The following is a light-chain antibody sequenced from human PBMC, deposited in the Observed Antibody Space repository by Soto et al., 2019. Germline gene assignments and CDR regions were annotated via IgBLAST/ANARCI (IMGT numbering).Light chain of an antibody. Sequence: QPVLTQPPSASGTPGQRVTIFCSGSSSNIESNSVNWYQHLPGTAPKILIYGNNQRPSGVPDRFSGSKSGTSASLTISGLQSEDEADYYCAAWDDSLSGPLFGGGTQLTVL. CDR1: SSNIESNS. V-gene: IGLV1-44*01. CDR2: GNN. J-gene: IGLJ7*01. CDR3: AAWDDSLSGPL.